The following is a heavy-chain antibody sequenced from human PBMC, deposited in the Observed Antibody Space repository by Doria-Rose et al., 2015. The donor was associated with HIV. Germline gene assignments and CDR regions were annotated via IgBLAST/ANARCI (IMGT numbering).Heavy chain of an antibody. CDR1: SYW. Sequence: SYWMSWVRQAPGKGLEWVANIKQDGSEKYYVDSVKGRFTISRDNAKNSLYLQMNSLRAEDTAVYYCARDYYGSGSYFGYWGQGTLVTVSS. CDR2: IKQDGSEK. D-gene: IGHD3-10*01. CDR3: ARDYYGSGSYFGY. J-gene: IGHJ4*02. V-gene: IGHV3-7*01.